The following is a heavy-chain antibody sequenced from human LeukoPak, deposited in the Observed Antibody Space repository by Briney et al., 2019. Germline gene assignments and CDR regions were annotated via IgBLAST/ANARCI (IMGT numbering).Heavy chain of an antibody. V-gene: IGHV3-21*04. J-gene: IGHJ5*02. CDR2: ISSSSDYI. Sequence: GGSLRLSCAASGFTFSTYSMTWVRQAPGKGLEWVSYISSSSDYIYYGDSVKDRFTMYRDNARNSLFLQMNSLRAGDTAVYYCARVSNPWGQGILVTVSS. CDR1: GFTFSTYS. CDR3: ARVSNP.